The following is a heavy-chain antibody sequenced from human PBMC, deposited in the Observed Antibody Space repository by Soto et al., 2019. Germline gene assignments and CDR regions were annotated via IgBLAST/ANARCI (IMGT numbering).Heavy chain of an antibody. CDR3: TREKRYYNNLTSFYFDN. V-gene: IGHV3-72*01. CDR1: GFTFSDYY. J-gene: IGHJ4*02. D-gene: IGHD3-10*01. Sequence: EVQLVQSGGGLVQPGGSLRLSCAASGFTFSDYYMDWVRRAPGKGLEWVGRIRNKANNYATEYAASLKGRVTVSRDDSENSLYMQMNSLETEDTAVYWCTREKRYYNNLTSFYFDNWGQGTLVTVSS. CDR2: IRNKANNYAT.